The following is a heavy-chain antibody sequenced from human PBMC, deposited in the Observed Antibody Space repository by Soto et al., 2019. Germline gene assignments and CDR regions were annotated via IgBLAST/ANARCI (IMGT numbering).Heavy chain of an antibody. CDR1: GGTFSSYT. V-gene: IGHV1-69*02. CDR3: AMGGGYDDWFDP. J-gene: IGHJ5*02. D-gene: IGHD5-12*01. Sequence: QVQLVQSGAEVKKPGSSVKVSCKASGGTFSSYTISWVRQAPGQGLEWMGRIIPILGIANYAQKFQGRVTLTADKSTSTAYMELSSLRSEDTAVYYCAMGGGYDDWFDPWGQGTLVTVSS. CDR2: IIPILGIA.